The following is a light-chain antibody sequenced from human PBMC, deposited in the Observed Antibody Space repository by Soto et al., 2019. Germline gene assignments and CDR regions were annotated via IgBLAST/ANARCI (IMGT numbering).Light chain of an antibody. Sequence: DLQMTQSPSAMSASVGDRVIITCRASQGIRNDLAWFQQKPGKVPKRLIYDTSSLQSGAPSRFIGSGSGTEFTLTISSLQPEDFATYYCLQYNNKPLTFGGGTKVEIK. J-gene: IGKJ4*01. V-gene: IGKV1-17*03. CDR2: DTS. CDR1: QGIRND. CDR3: LQYNNKPLT.